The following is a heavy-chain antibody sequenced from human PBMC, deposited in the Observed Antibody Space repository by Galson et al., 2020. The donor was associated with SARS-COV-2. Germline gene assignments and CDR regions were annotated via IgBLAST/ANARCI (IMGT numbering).Heavy chain of an antibody. CDR2: IGRSGDAM. V-gene: IGHV3-48*03. Sequence: GESLKISCATSGFIFSNFQMNWVRQAPGKGLEWVSWIGRSGDAMYYADSVKGRFTVSRDNAKNSLFLQLDSLRADDTAIYYCARDNFGWPYDGFDIWGQGTLVAVSS. CDR1: GFIFSNFQ. CDR3: ARDNFGWPYDGFDI. J-gene: IGHJ3*02. D-gene: IGHD3-10*01.